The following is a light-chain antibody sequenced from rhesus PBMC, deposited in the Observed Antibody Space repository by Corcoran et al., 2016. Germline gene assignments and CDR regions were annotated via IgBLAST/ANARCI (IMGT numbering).Light chain of an antibody. CDR2: KAS. J-gene: IGKJ4*01. CDR3: QQYSSSPLT. CDR1: QSIRNW. Sequence: DIQMTQSPSSLSASVGDTVTITCRASQSIRNWLAWYQQEPGKTPKFLFYKASSLQSGVPSRFSGSGSGTAFPLPISSLTSEDFATYYCQQYSSSPLTFGGGTKVDLK. V-gene: IGKV1-22*01.